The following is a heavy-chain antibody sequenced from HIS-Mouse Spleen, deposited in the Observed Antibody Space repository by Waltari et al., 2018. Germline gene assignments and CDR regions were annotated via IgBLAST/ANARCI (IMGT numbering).Heavy chain of an antibody. D-gene: IGHD6-13*01. Sequence: QLQLQESGPGLVQPSETLSLTCTVSGGSISSSSYSWGWFSQRPGKGLEWIGRIYYRGSTYYNPSLKSRVTISVDTSKNQFSLKLSSVTAADTAVYYCAREIPYSSSWYDWYFDLWGRGTLVTVSS. V-gene: IGHV4-39*07. CDR1: GGSISSSSYS. J-gene: IGHJ2*01. CDR2: IYYRGST. CDR3: AREIPYSSSWYDWYFDL.